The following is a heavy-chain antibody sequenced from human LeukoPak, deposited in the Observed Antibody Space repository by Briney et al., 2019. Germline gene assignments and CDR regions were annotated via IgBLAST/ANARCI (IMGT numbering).Heavy chain of an antibody. V-gene: IGHV4-39*01. CDR3: ARLGANAALEPYYMDV. CDR1: GGSISSSSYY. J-gene: IGHJ6*03. Sequence: PSETLSLTCTVSGGSISSSSYYWGWIRQPPGKGLEWIGSIYYSGSTYYNPSLKSRVTISVDTSKNQFSLKLSSVTAADTAVYYCARLGANAALEPYYMDVWGKGTTVTVSS. D-gene: IGHD1-14*01. CDR2: IYYSGST.